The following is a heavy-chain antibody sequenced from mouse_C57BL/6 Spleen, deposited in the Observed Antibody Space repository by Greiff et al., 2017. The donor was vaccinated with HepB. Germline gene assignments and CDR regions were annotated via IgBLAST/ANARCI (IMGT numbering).Heavy chain of an antibody. Sequence: EVMLVESEGGLVQPGSSMKLSCTASGFTFSDYYMAWVRQVPEKGLEWVANINYDGSSTYYLDSLKSRFIISRDNAKNILYLQMSSLKSEDTATYYCAREDGSSLYAMDYWGQGTSVTVSS. CDR3: AREDGSSLYAMDY. CDR1: GFTFSDYY. D-gene: IGHD1-1*01. J-gene: IGHJ4*01. CDR2: INYDGSST. V-gene: IGHV5-16*01.